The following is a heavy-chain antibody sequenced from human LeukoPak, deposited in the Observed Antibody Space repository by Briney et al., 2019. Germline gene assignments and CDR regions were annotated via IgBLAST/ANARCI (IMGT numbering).Heavy chain of an antibody. V-gene: IGHV4-4*07. D-gene: IGHD3-22*01. CDR1: GGSISSYY. Sequence: SETLSLTCTASGGSISSYYWSWIRQPAGKGLEWIGRIYTSGSTNYNPSLKSRVTMSVDTSKNQFSLKLSSVTAADTAVYYCARSHYDSSGYGYRFDPWGQGTLVTVSS. CDR3: ARSHYDSSGYGYRFDP. CDR2: IYTSGST. J-gene: IGHJ5*02.